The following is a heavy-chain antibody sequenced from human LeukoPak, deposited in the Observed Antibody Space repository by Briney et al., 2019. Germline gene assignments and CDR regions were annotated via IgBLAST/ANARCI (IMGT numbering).Heavy chain of an antibody. V-gene: IGHV4-4*07. CDR2: IYTSGNT. CDR1: GGSIISYY. J-gene: IGHJ4*02. CDR3: ARFTRDGFDF. Sequence: SETLSLTCSVSGGSIISYYVSWIRQPAGKGLEWIGHIYTSGNTNYNPSLKSRVTISLDKSKNQFSLNLSSVTAADTAEYYCARFTRDGFDFWGQGTLVTVSS. D-gene: IGHD2-2*01.